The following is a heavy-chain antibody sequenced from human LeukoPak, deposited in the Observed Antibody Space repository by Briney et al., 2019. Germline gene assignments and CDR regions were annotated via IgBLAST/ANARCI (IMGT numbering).Heavy chain of an antibody. CDR3: AKDRVWATSPRTIDY. Sequence: GGSLRLSCAASGFTFNSYAMHWVRQAPGKGLEWVSGISANGGSTYYADSVKGRFTISRDNSKNTLYVQMNSLRAEDTAIYYCAKDRVWATSPRTIDYWGQGTLVTVSS. J-gene: IGHJ4*02. D-gene: IGHD5-12*01. V-gene: IGHV3-23*01. CDR1: GFTFNSYA. CDR2: ISANGGST.